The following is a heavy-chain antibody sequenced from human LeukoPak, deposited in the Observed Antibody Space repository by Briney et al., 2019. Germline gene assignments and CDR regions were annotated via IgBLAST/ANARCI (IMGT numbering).Heavy chain of an antibody. CDR2: IYYSGST. D-gene: IGHD5-24*01. CDR1: GDSIISYY. CDR3: ASGWDGYNFDY. J-gene: IGHJ4*02. V-gene: IGHV4-59*01. Sequence: PSETLSLTCSVSGDSIISYYWTWIRQPPGKGLEWIGYIYYSGSTNYNPSLKSRATISVDTSKNQFSLKLSSVTAADTAVYYCASGWDGYNFDYWGQGTLVTVSS.